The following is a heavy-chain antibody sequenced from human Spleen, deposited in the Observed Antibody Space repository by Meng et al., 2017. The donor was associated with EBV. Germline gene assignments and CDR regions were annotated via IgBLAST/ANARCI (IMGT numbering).Heavy chain of an antibody. V-gene: IGHV3-53*01. Sequence: QRGEAGGCLVQPGGSLRLSCAASGFTVSSNYMSWVRQAPGKGLEWVSVIYSGGSTYYADSVKGRFTISRDNSKNTLYLQMNSLRAEDTAVYYCARGGGVSRLGYWGQGTLVTVSS. D-gene: IGHD3-16*01. CDR3: ARGGGVSRLGY. J-gene: IGHJ4*02. CDR2: IYSGGST. CDR1: GFTVSSNY.